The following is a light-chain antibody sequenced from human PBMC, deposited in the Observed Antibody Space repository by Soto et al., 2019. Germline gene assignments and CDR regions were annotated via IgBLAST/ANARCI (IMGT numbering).Light chain of an antibody. V-gene: IGKV3-20*01. CDR3: QQYGSSLHT. CDR2: GAS. CDR1: QSVSSSY. Sequence: EIVLTQSPGTLSLSPGERATLSCRASQSVSSSYLAWYQQKPGQAPRLLIYGASSRATGIPDRFSGSGSGTDFTLTISRLEPEDFAAYYCQQYGSSLHTFGQGTKLEIK. J-gene: IGKJ2*01.